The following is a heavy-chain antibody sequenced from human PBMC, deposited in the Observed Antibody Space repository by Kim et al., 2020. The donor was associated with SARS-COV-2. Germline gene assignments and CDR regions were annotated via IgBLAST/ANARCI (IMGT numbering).Heavy chain of an antibody. CDR3: ARTALRPLWFGELNWFDP. J-gene: IGHJ5*02. Sequence: SETLSLTCTVSGGSISSSSYYWGWIRQPPGKGLEWIGSIYYSGSTYYNPSLKSRVTISVDTSKNQFSLKLSSVTAADTAVYYCARTALRPLWFGELNWFDPWSQGTLVTVSS. V-gene: IGHV4-39*01. CDR2: IYYSGST. CDR1: GGSISSSSYY. D-gene: IGHD3-10*01.